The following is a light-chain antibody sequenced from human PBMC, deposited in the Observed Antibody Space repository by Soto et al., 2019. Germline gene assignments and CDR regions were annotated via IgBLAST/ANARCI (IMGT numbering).Light chain of an antibody. CDR2: GAS. CDR3: QQYDNYPWT. J-gene: IGKJ1*01. Sequence: IPMTQSPSTLSASVGDRVTITCRASQSVSDCLAWYQQKPGNAPRLLIYGASSRESGVPSRFSGSGSGTEFTLTISRLQPEDFATYYCQQYDNYPWTFGQGTKVDI. CDR1: QSVSDC. V-gene: IGKV1-5*01.